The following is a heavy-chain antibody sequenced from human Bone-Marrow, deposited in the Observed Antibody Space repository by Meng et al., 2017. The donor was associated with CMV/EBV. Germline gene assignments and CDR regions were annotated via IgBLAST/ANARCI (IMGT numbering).Heavy chain of an antibody. CDR3: AKSQHGAYYGSGSYYARYYYYGMDV. D-gene: IGHD3-10*01. Sequence: LSLTCAASGFTFSSYWMSWVRQAPGKGLEWVAVIWYDGSNKYYADSVKGRFTISRDNSKNTLYLQMNSLRAEDTAVYYCAKSQHGAYYGSGSYYARYYYYGMDVWGQGTTVTVSS. J-gene: IGHJ6*02. CDR1: GFTFSSYW. CDR2: IWYDGSNK. V-gene: IGHV3-33*06.